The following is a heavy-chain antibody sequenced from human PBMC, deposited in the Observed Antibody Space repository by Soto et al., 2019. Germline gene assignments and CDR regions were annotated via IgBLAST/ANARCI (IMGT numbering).Heavy chain of an antibody. D-gene: IGHD2-15*01. CDR3: ARHGGKFFNY. V-gene: IGHV4-4*02. CDR2: IYHTGIT. Sequence: QVQLQESGPGLVKPSGTLSLTCAVSGGSISSDNWWSWVRQPPGKGLEWIGQIYHTGITNYNPSLTRRVTISVDKSKNQLSLDLASMAAADTAVYYFARHGGKFFNYWGQGTLVTVSS. CDR1: GGSISSDNW. J-gene: IGHJ4*02.